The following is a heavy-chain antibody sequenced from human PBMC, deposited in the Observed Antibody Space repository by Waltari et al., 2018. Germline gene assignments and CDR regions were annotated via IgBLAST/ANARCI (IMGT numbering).Heavy chain of an antibody. Sequence: QVHLQQWGAGLLKPSATMSLTCRGSGGPLPGSYWNWIRQSPERGLEWIGEVSHRGNTTYNPSLSGRATILVDTSRSQVSLKLHSVTAADTAIYYCAKTLLVSLYGLDVWGQGTTVIVSS. V-gene: IGHV4-34*02. CDR3: AKTLLVSLYGLDV. D-gene: IGHD1-26*01. CDR1: GGPLPGSY. CDR2: VSHRGNT. J-gene: IGHJ6*02.